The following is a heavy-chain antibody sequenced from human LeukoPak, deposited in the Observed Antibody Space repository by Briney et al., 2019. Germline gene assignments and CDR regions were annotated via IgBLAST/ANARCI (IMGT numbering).Heavy chain of an antibody. CDR3: AKGAYDYIEIGYFDS. J-gene: IGHJ4*02. Sequence: GGSLRLSCAASGFTSTNYAMNWVRQAPGKGQEWVSVLIGSSGSTDYADSVKGRFTISRDNSKNTVFLQMNSLRAEDTAIYYCAKGAYDYIEIGYFDSWGQGTLVTVSS. V-gene: IGHV3-23*01. D-gene: IGHD5-12*01. CDR1: GFTSTNYA. CDR2: LIGSSGST.